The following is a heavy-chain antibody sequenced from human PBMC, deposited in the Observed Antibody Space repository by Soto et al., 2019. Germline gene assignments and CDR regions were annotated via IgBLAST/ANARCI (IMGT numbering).Heavy chain of an antibody. V-gene: IGHV5-51*01. CDR3: SRGLVTSRTFDY. CDR1: GYIIKNYR. J-gene: IGHJ4*02. Sequence: GASLKISCKASGYIIKNYRICWVRQMPGRGLEWRGIIFPDDSATRYSPSFQGHVTISVDKSIRTANVQWSSLKASDSAIYYCSRGLVTSRTFDYWGKGTLVTV. D-gene: IGHD1-26*01. CDR2: IFPDDSAT.